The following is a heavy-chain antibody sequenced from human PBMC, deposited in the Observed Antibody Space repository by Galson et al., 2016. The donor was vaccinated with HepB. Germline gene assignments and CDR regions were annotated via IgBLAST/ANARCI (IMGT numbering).Heavy chain of an antibody. D-gene: IGHD6-6*01. CDR3: AREYRSSPPPYYYYYGMDV. J-gene: IGHJ6*02. CDR1: GYTLTMFQ. V-gene: IGHV1-46*01. Sequence: SVKVSCKASGYTLTMFQMHWVRQAPGQGLEWMGIIDPSDDDTKYAQKFQGRLTMTRDTSASTVYMELNSLRSEDTAVYYCAREYRSSPPPYYYYYGMDVWGQGTTVTVSS. CDR2: IDPSDDDT.